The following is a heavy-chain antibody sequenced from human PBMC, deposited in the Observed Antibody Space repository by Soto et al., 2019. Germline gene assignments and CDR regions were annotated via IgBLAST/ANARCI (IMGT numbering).Heavy chain of an antibody. Sequence: QVQLVQSGAEVKKPGSSVKVSCKASGGTFSSYAISWVRQAPGQGLEWMGGIIPIFGTANYAQKFQGRVTITPGETTSTASIGLSSLGSGETAVYYCAGNPPPPPGQYYYDSSGYYWYFDLWGRGTLVTVSS. CDR3: AGNPPPPPGQYYYDSSGYYWYFDL. CDR2: IIPIFGTA. D-gene: IGHD3-22*01. CDR1: GGTFSSYA. J-gene: IGHJ2*01. V-gene: IGHV1-69*01.